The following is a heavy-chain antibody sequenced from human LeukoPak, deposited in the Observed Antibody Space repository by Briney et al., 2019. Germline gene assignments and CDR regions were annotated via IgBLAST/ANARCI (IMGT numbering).Heavy chain of an antibody. CDR2: INHSGRT. Sequence: SETLSLTCAVYGGPLSGYYWSWIRQPPGKGLEWIGEINHSGRTNYNPSLKSPIPISLDTSKNQFSLTLRSVTAADTAVYYCGGGRMMLRGYFDYWGQGTLVTVSS. CDR1: GGPLSGYY. V-gene: IGHV4-34*01. J-gene: IGHJ4*02. D-gene: IGHD4/OR15-4a*01. CDR3: GGGRMMLRGYFDY.